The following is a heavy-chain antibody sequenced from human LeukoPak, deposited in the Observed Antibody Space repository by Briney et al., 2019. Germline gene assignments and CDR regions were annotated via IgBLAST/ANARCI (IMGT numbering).Heavy chain of an antibody. J-gene: IGHJ4*02. Sequence: GGSLRLSCAASGFSFSSYSMSWVRQAPGKGLEWVSYISHTGSTIYYADSVKGRFTISRDNAKNSLYLQMNSLRAEDTAIYYCVRGPTVTTRDGYWGQGTLVTVSS. CDR1: GFSFSSYS. D-gene: IGHD4-17*01. CDR3: VRGPTVTTRDGY. V-gene: IGHV3-48*04. CDR2: ISHTGSTI.